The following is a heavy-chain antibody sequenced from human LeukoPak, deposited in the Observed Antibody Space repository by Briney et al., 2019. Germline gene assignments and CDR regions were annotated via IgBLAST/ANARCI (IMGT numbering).Heavy chain of an antibody. CDR3: ARGGWVVTGSHDY. V-gene: IGHV4-4*07. CDR2: IYTSGST. D-gene: IGHD4-23*01. CDR1: GGSICSYY. Sequence: SETLSLTCTVSGGSICSYYWSWIRQPAGKGLEWIGRIYTSGSTNYNPSLKSRVTMSVDTSKNQFSLKLSSVTAADTDVYYCARGGWVVTGSHDYWGQGTLVTVSS. J-gene: IGHJ4*02.